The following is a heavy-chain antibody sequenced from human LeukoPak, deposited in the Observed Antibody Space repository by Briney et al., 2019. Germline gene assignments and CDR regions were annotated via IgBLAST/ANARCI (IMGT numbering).Heavy chain of an antibody. D-gene: IGHD3-22*01. J-gene: IGHJ4*02. CDR1: GFTFSSYS. Sequence: GRSLRLSCAASGFTFSSYSMNWVRQAPGKGLEWVSSISSSSSYIYYADSVKGRFTISRDNAKNSLYLQMNSLRAEDTAVYYCAGFYDSSGYTNFDYWGQGTLVTVSS. CDR2: ISSSSSYI. V-gene: IGHV3-21*01. CDR3: AGFYDSSGYTNFDY.